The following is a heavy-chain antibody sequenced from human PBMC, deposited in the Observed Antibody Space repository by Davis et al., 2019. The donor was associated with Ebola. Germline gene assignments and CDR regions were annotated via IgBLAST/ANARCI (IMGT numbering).Heavy chain of an antibody. Sequence: AASVKVSCKASGYTFTSYAMHWVRQAPGQRLEWMGWVHGGNGNTKYSQRFQGRVTITTDTSANTVYLDLTSLRSEDTAVFYCARASFGYNSGWYADYWGPGSLVTVSS. V-gene: IGHV1-3*01. CDR3: ARASFGYNSGWYADY. CDR2: VHGGNGNT. J-gene: IGHJ4*02. CDR1: GYTFTSYA. D-gene: IGHD6-19*01.